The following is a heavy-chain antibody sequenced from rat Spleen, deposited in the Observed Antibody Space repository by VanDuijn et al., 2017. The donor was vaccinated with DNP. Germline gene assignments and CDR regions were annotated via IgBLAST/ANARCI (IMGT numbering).Heavy chain of an antibody. V-gene: IGHV5-20*01. D-gene: IGHD3-1*01. CDR3: ARGSTSIYWYFDF. J-gene: IGHJ1*01. CDR2: ISYDGGST. Sequence: EVQLVESGGGLVQPGRSLKLSCVASGFTFNYFWMAWVRQVPGKGLEWVASISYDGGSTSYGDSVKGRFTISRDDAKSGLYLQMNSLKSEDTATYYCARGSTSIYWYFDFWGPGTMVTVSS. CDR1: GFTFNYFW.